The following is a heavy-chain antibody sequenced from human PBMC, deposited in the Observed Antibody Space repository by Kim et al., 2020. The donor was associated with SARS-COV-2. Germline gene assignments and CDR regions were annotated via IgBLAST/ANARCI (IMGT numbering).Heavy chain of an antibody. Sequence: DAVKGRFTISRDKSKNTLYLQMITLRAEDTAVYYCAKDLWASDLVATQIDFWGQGTLVTVSS. J-gene: IGHJ4*02. V-gene: IGHV3-23*01. D-gene: IGHD5-12*01. CDR3: AKDLWASDLVATQIDF.